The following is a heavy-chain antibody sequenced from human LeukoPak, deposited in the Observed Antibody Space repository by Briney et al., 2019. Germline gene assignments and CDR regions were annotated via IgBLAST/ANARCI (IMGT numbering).Heavy chain of an antibody. J-gene: IGHJ4*02. Sequence: TSETLSLTCAVYGWSISHYYWSWIRQSPGKGLECIGEINHSGSTNYNPSLKSRVTISVDTSKNQISLKLNSVTAADTAVYYCGRDSRGPDYWGQGTLVTVSS. CDR1: GWSISHYY. V-gene: IGHV4-34*01. CDR3: GRDSRGPDY. CDR2: INHSGST. D-gene: IGHD3-22*01.